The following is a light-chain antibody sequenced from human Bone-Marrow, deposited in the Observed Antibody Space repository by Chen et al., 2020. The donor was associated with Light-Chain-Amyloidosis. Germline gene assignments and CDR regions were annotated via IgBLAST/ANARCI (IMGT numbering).Light chain of an antibody. CDR1: SGRIATNY. V-gene: IGLV6-57*01. J-gene: IGLJ3*02. CDR3: RSYGGSSQGV. Sequence: NFMLTQPHSVSESPGKTVIISCTRSSGRIATNYVQWYQQRPGSSPTTVIYEDDQRPSGVPDRFSGSLDRSSGSASLTSSGLETGDEADYCWRSYGGSSQGVFGGGTKLTVL. CDR2: EDD.